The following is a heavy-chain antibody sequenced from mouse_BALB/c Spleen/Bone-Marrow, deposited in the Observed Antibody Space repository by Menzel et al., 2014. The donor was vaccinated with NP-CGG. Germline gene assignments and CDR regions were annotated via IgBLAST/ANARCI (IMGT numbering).Heavy chain of an antibody. J-gene: IGHJ2*01. CDR2: FSSGDNYT. V-gene: IGHV5-9*02. CDR1: GFAFSSYD. D-gene: IGHD4-1*01. Sequence: VQLKESGGGLVKPGGSLKLSCAASGFAFSSYDMSWVRQTPEKRLEWVATFSSGDNYTYYPDSVKGRFTLSRDNARNTLYLQMTSLRSEDPAFYYCARQGTGTGYVDYWGQGTTLPVSS. CDR3: ARQGTGTGYVDY.